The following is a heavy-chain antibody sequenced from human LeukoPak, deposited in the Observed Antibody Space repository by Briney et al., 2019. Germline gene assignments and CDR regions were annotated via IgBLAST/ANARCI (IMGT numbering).Heavy chain of an antibody. CDR2: ISSSSSYI. CDR1: GFTFSSYS. CDR3: AREPRFLGVWHYGMDV. J-gene: IGHJ6*02. V-gene: IGHV3-21*01. Sequence: GGSLRLSCAASGFTFSSYSMNWVRQAPGKGLEWVSSISSSSSYIYYADSVKGRFTISRDNAKNSLYLQMNSLRAEDTAVYYCAREPRFLGVWHYGMDVWGQGTTVTVSS. D-gene: IGHD3-16*01.